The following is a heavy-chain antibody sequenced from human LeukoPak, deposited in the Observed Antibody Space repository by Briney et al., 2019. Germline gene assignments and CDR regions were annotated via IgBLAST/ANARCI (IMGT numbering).Heavy chain of an antibody. J-gene: IGHJ4*02. CDR3: AVAGTAFDFDY. Sequence: ASVKVSCKASGSAFSSYGISWVRQAPGQGLEWMGRISADKGNTKYAQKFQGRVTMTTDTSTSTAYMELRSLRSDDTAVCYCAVAGTAFDFDYWGQGTLVTVSS. V-gene: IGHV1-18*01. D-gene: IGHD6-19*01. CDR1: GSAFSSYG. CDR2: ISADKGNT.